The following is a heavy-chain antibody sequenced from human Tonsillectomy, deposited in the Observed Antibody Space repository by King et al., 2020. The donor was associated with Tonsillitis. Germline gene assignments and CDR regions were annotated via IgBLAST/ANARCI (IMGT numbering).Heavy chain of an antibody. Sequence: VQLQESGPGLVKPSETLSLTCTVSGGSISSYYWSWIRQPPGKGLEWIGYIYYSGSTNYNPSLKSRVTISVDTSKNQFSLKLSSVTAADTAVYYCATGMDSIGYYWYYFDYWGQGTLVTVSS. V-gene: IGHV4-59*08. CDR1: GGSISSYY. J-gene: IGHJ4*02. CDR2: IYYSGST. CDR3: ATGMDSIGYYWYYFDY. D-gene: IGHD3-22*01.